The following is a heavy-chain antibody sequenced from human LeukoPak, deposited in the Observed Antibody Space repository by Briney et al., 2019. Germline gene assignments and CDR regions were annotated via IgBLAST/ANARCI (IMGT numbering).Heavy chain of an antibody. CDR3: ARVGTTVTTFDY. J-gene: IGHJ4*02. CDR1: GYTFTGYY. CDR2: INPNSGGT. Sequence: ASVKVSCKASGYTFTGYYMHWVRQAPGQGLEWMGWINPNSGGTNYAQKFQGRVTMTRDTSISTAYMELSRPRSDDTAVYYCARVGTTVTTFDYWGQGTLVTVSS. V-gene: IGHV1-2*02. D-gene: IGHD4-17*01.